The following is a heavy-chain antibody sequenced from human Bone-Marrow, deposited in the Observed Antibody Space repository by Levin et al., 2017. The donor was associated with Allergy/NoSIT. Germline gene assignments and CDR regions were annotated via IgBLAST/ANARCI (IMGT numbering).Heavy chain of an antibody. D-gene: IGHD5-18*01. V-gene: IGHV4-39*01. J-gene: IGHJ4*02. CDR3: ARHTRSHKLWGYYFDY. Sequence: PSETLSLTCTVSGGSISSSSYYWGWIRQPPGKGLEWIGSIYYSGSTYYNPSLKSRVTISVDTSKNQFSLKLSSVTAADTAVYYCARHTRSHKLWGYYFDYWGQGTLVTVSS. CDR2: IYYSGST. CDR1: GGSISSSSYY.